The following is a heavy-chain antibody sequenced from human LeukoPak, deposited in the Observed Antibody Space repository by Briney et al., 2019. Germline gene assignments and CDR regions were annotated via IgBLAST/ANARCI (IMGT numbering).Heavy chain of an antibody. V-gene: IGHV1-18*01. CDR2: ISAYNGNT. D-gene: IGHD6-19*01. J-gene: IGHJ2*01. CDR3: ARDWKNRVAEYFDL. Sequence: ASVKVSCKASGYTFTSYGISWVRQAPGQGLEWMGWISAYNGNTNYAQKLQGRVTMTTDTSTSTAYMELRSLRSDDTAVYYCARDWKNRVAEYFDLWGRGTLVTVSS. CDR1: GYTFTSYG.